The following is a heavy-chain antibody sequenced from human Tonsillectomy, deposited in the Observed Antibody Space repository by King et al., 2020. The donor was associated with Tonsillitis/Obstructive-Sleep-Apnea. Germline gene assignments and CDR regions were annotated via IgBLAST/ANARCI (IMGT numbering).Heavy chain of an antibody. CDR3: AHRLPLGYCSSTSCPDYFDY. Sequence: TLKESGPTLVKPTQTLTLTCTFSGFSLSTSGVGVGWIRQPPGKALECLALIYLDDDKRYSPSLKSRLTITKDTSKNQVVLTMTNMDPVDTATYYCAHRLPLGYCSSTSCPDYFDYWGQGTLVTVSS. V-gene: IGHV2-5*02. CDR1: GFSLSTSGVG. D-gene: IGHD2-2*01. J-gene: IGHJ4*02. CDR2: IYLDDDK.